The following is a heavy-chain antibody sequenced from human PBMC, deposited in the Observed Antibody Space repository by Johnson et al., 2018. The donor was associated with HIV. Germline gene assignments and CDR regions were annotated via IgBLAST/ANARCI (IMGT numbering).Heavy chain of an antibody. D-gene: IGHD6-19*01. CDR2: IWYDGSNK. V-gene: IGHV3-33*01. J-gene: IGHJ3*02. CDR1: GFTFSSYG. CDR3: ARVSASTIAVTGNAFEI. Sequence: QVQLVESGGGVVQPGRSLRLSCAASGFTFSSYGMHWVRQAPGKGLEWVAVIWYDGSNKYYADSVKGRFTISRDNSKNTLYLQMNSLRVEDTAVYYCARVSASTIAVTGNAFEIWGQGTMVSVSS.